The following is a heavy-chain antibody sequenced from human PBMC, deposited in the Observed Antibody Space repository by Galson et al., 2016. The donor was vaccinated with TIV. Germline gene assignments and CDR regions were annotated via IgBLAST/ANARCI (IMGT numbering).Heavy chain of an antibody. D-gene: IGHD2-2*01. Sequence: SLRLSCAHSGFTFSTTWMSWVRQAPGKGLEWVGRVKSKTDGETTDYAAPVKGRFTISRNDSKNMLYLQMNSLKTEDTALYYCATERYYSSTTCPLTFDSWGQGTLVTVSS. J-gene: IGHJ4*02. CDR3: ATERYYSSTTCPLTFDS. V-gene: IGHV3-15*01. CDR1: GFTFSTTW. CDR2: VKSKTDGETT.